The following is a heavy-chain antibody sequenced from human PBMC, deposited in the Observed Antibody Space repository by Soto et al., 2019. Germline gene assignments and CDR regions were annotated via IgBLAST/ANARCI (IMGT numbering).Heavy chain of an antibody. CDR1: GLTFSDNY. J-gene: IGHJ6*04. Sequence: GGSLRLSCAVSGLTFSDNYMTWIRQAPGKGLEWIAHISSSGSTVYYADSVKGRFTISRDNAKNSLYLQINNLRDEDTAVYFCARDKDGSIARGERMDVWGKGTTVTVSS. V-gene: IGHV3-11*01. CDR2: ISSSGSTV. CDR3: ARDKDGSIARGERMDV. D-gene: IGHD3-10*01.